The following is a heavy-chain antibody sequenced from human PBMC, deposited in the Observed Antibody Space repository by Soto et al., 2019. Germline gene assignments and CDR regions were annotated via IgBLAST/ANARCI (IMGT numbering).Heavy chain of an antibody. CDR1: GYTFTSYE. Sequence: QVQLVQSGAEVKKPGASVKVSCKASGYTFTSYEINWVRQATGQGLEWMGWMNPNSGDTGYAQKFQGRVTMTRNTSISTAYMELTSMRSEHTAVYYCAVGEFLWFGELLRWGQGTLVTVSS. D-gene: IGHD3-10*01. J-gene: IGHJ4*02. CDR3: AVGEFLWFGELLR. CDR2: MNPNSGDT. V-gene: IGHV1-8*01.